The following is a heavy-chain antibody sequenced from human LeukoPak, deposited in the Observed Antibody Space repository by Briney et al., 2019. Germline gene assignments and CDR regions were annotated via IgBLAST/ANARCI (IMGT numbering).Heavy chain of an antibody. J-gene: IGHJ4*02. D-gene: IGHD3-9*01. Sequence: PSETLSLTCTVSGGSISSSSYYWGWIRQPPGKGLEWIGSIYYSGSTYYNPSLKSRVTISVDTSKNQFSLKLSSVTAADTAVYYCARQKYYDILTGYLGYLSFDYWGQGTLVTVSS. CDR2: IYYSGST. CDR1: GGSISSSSYY. CDR3: ARQKYYDILTGYLGYLSFDY. V-gene: IGHV4-39*01.